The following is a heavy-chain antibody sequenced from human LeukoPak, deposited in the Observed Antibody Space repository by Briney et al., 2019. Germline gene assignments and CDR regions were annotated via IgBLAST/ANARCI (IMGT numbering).Heavy chain of an antibody. D-gene: IGHD3-10*01. V-gene: IGHV1-2*02. J-gene: IGHJ6*03. Sequence: ASVKVSCKASGGTFSSYAISWVRQAPGQGLEWMGWINPNSGGTNYAQKFQGRVTMTRDTSISTAYMELSRLRSDDTAVYYCAREGFGRDMDVWGKGTTVTISS. CDR3: AREGFGRDMDV. CDR2: INPNSGGT. CDR1: GGTFSSYA.